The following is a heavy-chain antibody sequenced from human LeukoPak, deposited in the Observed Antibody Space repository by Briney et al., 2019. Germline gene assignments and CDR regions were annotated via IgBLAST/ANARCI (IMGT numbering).Heavy chain of an antibody. J-gene: IGHJ6*03. D-gene: IGHD2-2*01. CDR2: IYTSGST. V-gene: IGHV4-61*02. Sequence: SETLSLTCSVSGGSISSGSYYWSWLRQPAGKGLEWIGRIYTSGSTNHNPSLKSRVTISVDTSKNQFSLKLSSVTAADTALYFCARDSLLPSAMGYYYMDVWAKGPRSPSP. CDR3: ARDSLLPSAMGYYYMDV. CDR1: GGSISSGSYY.